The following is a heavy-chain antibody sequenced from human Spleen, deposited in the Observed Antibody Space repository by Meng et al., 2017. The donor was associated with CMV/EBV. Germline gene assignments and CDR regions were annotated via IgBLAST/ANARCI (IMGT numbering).Heavy chain of an antibody. CDR2: VDPEDDEV. CDR3: ATTTLNRLRWVDP. Sequence: VSGYMMTDVCRHWVRQAPGKGLEWVGLVDPEDDEVIYAENFQGRVTITADTSADTVYMELSSLRSEDTAVYYCATTTLNRLRWVDPWGQGTLVTVSS. V-gene: IGHV1-69-2*01. D-gene: IGHD3-16*01. J-gene: IGHJ5*02. CDR1: GYMMTDVC.